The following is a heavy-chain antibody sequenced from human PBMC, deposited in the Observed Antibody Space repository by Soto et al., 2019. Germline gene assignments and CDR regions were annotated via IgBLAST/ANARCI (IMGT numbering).Heavy chain of an antibody. CDR3: AKETMLYSSGWYVGNWFDP. D-gene: IGHD6-19*01. Sequence: GGSLRLSCAASGFTFSSYGMHWVRQAPGKGLEWVAVISYDGSNKYYADSVRGRFTISRDNSKNTLYLQMNSLRAEDTAVYYCAKETMLYSSGWYVGNWFDPWGQGTLVTVSS. CDR2: ISYDGSNK. J-gene: IGHJ5*02. CDR1: GFTFSSYG. V-gene: IGHV3-30*18.